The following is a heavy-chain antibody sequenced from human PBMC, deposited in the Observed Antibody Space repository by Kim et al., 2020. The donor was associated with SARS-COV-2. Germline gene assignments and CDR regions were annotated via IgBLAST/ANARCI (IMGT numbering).Heavy chain of an antibody. V-gene: IGHV3-53*01. CDR1: GFTVSSTY. Sequence: GGSLRLSCAASGFTVSSTYMTWVRQAPGKGLEWVSVLYSGGYTYYADSVKGRFTISRDDSKNTRYPQMNSLRAEDTAVYYCARRVIDYWGQGTLVTVSS. CDR2: LYSGGYT. CDR3: ARRVIDY. D-gene: IGHD4-4*01. J-gene: IGHJ4*02.